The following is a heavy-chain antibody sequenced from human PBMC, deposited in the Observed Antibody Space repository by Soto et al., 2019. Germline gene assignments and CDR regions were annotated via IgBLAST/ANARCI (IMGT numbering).Heavy chain of an antibody. CDR3: ARDPMVRGVNNWFDP. CDR2: IYYSGST. D-gene: IGHD3-10*01. V-gene: IGHV4-61*01. J-gene: IGHJ5*02. Sequence: SETLSLTCTVSGGSVSSGSYYWSWIRQPPGKGLEWIGYIYYSGSTNYNPSLKSRVTISVDTSKNQFSLKLSSVTAADTAVYYCARDPMVRGVNNWFDPWGQGTLVTVSS. CDR1: GGSVSSGSYY.